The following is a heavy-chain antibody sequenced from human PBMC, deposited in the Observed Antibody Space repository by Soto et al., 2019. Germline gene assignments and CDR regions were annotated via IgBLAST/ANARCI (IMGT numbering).Heavy chain of an antibody. J-gene: IGHJ4*02. Sequence: QVQLVESGGGVVQPGTSLRLSCAASGFSFSSYAMHWVRQAPGKGLEWVAALWYDGSNQNYAGSVKGRFTISRDNSKRTVYLQMNSLKGEDTAVYYCASDINDFWSGYFYWGQGTLVTVSS. CDR2: LWYDGSNQ. CDR1: GFSFSSYA. D-gene: IGHD3-3*01. V-gene: IGHV3-33*01. CDR3: ASDINDFWSGYFY.